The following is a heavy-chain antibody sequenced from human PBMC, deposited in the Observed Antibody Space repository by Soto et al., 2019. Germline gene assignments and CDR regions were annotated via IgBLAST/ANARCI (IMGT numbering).Heavy chain of an antibody. J-gene: IGHJ6*02. CDR3: AREDSDRETRLLPAAIHGMDV. CDR1: GGTFSRYS. Sequence: QVHLVQSGAEVKKPRSSVKVSCNASGGTFSRYSITWVRQARGHGLEWIGRSIPLFGIASYAKKLQGRVTITSDDSTTTADMALSSVRSDDTAVYYCAREDSDRETRLLPAAIHGMDVWGQGTTVTVSS. D-gene: IGHD2-2*01. V-gene: IGHV1-69*08. CDR2: SIPLFGIA.